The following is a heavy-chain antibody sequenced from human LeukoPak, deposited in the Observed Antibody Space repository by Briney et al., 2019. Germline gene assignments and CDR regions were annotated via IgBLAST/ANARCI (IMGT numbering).Heavy chain of an antibody. V-gene: IGHV5-10-1*01. Sequence: GESLKISCKGSGYSFTSYWISWVRQMPGKGLEWMGRIDPSDSYTNYSPSFQGHVTISADKSISTAYLQWSSLKASDTAMYYCARLLVREYYYYGMDVWGKGTTVTVSS. D-gene: IGHD3-10*01. J-gene: IGHJ6*04. CDR3: ARLLVREYYYYGMDV. CDR1: GYSFTSYW. CDR2: IDPSDSYT.